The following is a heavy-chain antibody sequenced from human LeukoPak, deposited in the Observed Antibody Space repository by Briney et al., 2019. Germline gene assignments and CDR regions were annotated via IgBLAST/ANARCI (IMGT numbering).Heavy chain of an antibody. V-gene: IGHV3-66*01. CDR2: IYSGSST. Sequence: GGSLRLSCAASGFTVSSNYMSWVRQAPGKGLEWVSVIYSGSSTYYADSVKGRFTISRDNSKNTLYLQMNSLRAEDTAVYYCAKDGMYYYDSSGSSYFDYWGQGTLVTVSS. CDR3: AKDGMYYYDSSGSSYFDY. CDR1: GFTVSSNY. D-gene: IGHD3-22*01. J-gene: IGHJ4*02.